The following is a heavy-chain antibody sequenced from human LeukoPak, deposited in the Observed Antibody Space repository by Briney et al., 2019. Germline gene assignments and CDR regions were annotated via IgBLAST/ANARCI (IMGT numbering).Heavy chain of an antibody. CDR1: GFTFSSYG. J-gene: IGHJ4*02. CDR3: ARGENSKTYPVSGY. V-gene: IGHV3-30*03. CDR2: ISNDGSSK. D-gene: IGHD2/OR15-2a*01. Sequence: GESLRLSCAASGFTFSSYGMPWVRQAPGKGLEWVAVISNDGSSKYYIDSVKGRFTISRDNSKNALFLQMNSLRAEDTAVYYCARGENSKTYPVSGYWGQGTLVTVSS.